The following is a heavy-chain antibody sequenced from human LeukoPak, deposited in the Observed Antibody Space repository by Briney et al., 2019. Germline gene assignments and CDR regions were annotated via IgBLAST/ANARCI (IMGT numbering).Heavy chain of an antibody. D-gene: IGHD1-26*01. CDR2: IWYDGSNK. Sequence: GGSLRLSCAASGFTFSSYGMHWVRQAPGKGLEWVAVIWYDGSNKYYADSVKGRFAISRDNSKNTLYLQMNSLRAEDTAVYYCASLPERGGATHYWGQGTLVTVSS. CDR3: ASLPERGGATHY. V-gene: IGHV3-33*01. J-gene: IGHJ4*02. CDR1: GFTFSSYG.